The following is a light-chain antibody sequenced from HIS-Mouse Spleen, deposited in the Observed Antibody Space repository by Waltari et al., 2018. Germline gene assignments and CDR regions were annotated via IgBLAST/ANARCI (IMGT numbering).Light chain of an antibody. J-gene: IGKJ1*01. Sequence: IQMTQSPSSLSSSVGDRVTITCRASPSISSYLNLYQQKPGKAPKLLIYAASSLQSGVPSRFSGSGSGTDFTLTISSLQPEDFATYYCQQSYSTPGTFGQGTKVEIK. CDR3: QQSYSTPGT. CDR2: AAS. CDR1: PSISSY. V-gene: IGKV1-39*01.